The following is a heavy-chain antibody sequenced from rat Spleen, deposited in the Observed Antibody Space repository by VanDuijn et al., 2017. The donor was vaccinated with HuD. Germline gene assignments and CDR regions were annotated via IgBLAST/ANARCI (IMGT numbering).Heavy chain of an antibody. J-gene: IGHJ2*01. D-gene: IGHD4-3*01. CDR3: AVAGYGY. CDR1: GFTFSDYY. V-gene: IGHV5-25*01. Sequence: EVQPVESDGGLVQPGRSLKLSCAASGFTFSDYYMAWVRQAPTKGLEWVATISASGGSTYFRDSVKGRFTISRDVTKTTLYLQMNSLRSEDTATYYCAVAGYGYWGQGVMVTVSS. CDR2: ISASGGST.